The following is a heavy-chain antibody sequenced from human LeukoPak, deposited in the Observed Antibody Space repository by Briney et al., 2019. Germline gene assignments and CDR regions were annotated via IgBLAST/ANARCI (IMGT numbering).Heavy chain of an antibody. CDR3: ARDSYDSSGNYLDY. CDR2: ISGYNGNT. V-gene: IGHV1-18*01. Sequence: GASVKVSCKASGYTFTNYGISWVRQAPGQGLEWMGWISGYNGNTNYAQKLQGRVTMTTDTSTSTVYMELRSLRSDDTAVYYCARDSYDSSGNYLDYWGQGTLVTVSS. J-gene: IGHJ4*02. CDR1: GYTFTNYG. D-gene: IGHD3-22*01.